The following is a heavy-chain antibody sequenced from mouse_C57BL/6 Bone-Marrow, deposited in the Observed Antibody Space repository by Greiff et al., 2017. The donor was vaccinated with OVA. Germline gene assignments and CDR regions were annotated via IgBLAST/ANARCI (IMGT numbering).Heavy chain of an antibody. CDR3: ARRGPYDYDAVDY. J-gene: IGHJ2*01. Sequence: EVQRVESGGGLVKPGGSLKLSCAASGFTFSDYGMHWVRQAPEKGLEWVAYISSGSSTIYYADTVKGRFTISRDNAKNTLFLQMTSLRSEDTAMCYCARRGPYDYDAVDYWGQGTTLTVSS. CDR2: ISSGSSTI. CDR1: GFTFSDYG. D-gene: IGHD2-4*01. V-gene: IGHV5-17*01.